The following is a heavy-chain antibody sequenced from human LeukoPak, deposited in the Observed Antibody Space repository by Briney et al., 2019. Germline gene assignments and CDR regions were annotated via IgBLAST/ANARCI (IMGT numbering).Heavy chain of an antibody. D-gene: IGHD3-3*01. CDR3: ARGQPHYDCWSGYYFKGGNGKYYFDY. V-gene: IGHV4-34*01. Sequence: SETLSLTCAVYGGSFSGYYWSWIRQPPGKGLEWIGEINHSGSTNYNPSLKSRVTISVDTSKNHFSLKLSSVTAADTAVYYCARGQPHYDCWSGYYFKGGNGKYYFDYWGQGTLVTVSS. CDR2: INHSGST. CDR1: GGSFSGYY. J-gene: IGHJ4*02.